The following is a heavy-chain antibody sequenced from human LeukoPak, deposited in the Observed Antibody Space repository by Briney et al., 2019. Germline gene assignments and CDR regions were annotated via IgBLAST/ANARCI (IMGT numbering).Heavy chain of an antibody. J-gene: IGHJ4*02. V-gene: IGHV3-66*01. D-gene: IGHD3-16*01. CDR2: IYSGGST. Sequence: GGSLRLSCAASGFTVSNNYMSWVRQAPGKGLEWVSVIYSGGSTYYADSVKGRFTISRDNSKNTLYLQMNSLRAEDTAVYYCAREPTYDPPGDYWGQGTLVTVSS. CDR1: GFTVSNNY. CDR3: AREPTYDPPGDY.